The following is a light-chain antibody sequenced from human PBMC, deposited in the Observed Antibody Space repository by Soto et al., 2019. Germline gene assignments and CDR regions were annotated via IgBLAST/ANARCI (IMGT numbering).Light chain of an antibody. Sequence: EVVLTHSPGTLSLSPGVMTTLSCLTSTSVGNNYIAWYQQRPGQTPRLLMYGTSIRATGIPDRFSGSGSGTDFTLTISRLEPEDFAVYYCQHFGSSHAPFGGGTKVEIK. J-gene: IGKJ4*01. V-gene: IGKV3-20*01. CDR2: GTS. CDR1: TSVGNNY. CDR3: QHFGSSHAP.